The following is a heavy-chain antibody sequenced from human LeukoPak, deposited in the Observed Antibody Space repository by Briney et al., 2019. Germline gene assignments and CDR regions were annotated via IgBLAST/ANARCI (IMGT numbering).Heavy chain of an antibody. J-gene: IGHJ3*02. V-gene: IGHV4-59*01. CDR3: ARDRREWEPDAFDI. CDR2: IYYSGST. Sequence: SETLSLTCTVSGGSISSYYWSWIRQPPGKGLEWIGYIYYSGSTNYNPSLKSRVTISVVTSKNQFSLKLSSVTAADTAVYYCARDRREWEPDAFDIWGQGTMVTVSS. CDR1: GGSISSYY. D-gene: IGHD1-26*01.